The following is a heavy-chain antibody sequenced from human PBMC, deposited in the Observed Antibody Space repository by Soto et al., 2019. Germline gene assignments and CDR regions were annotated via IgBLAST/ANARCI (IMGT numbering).Heavy chain of an antibody. V-gene: IGHV3-49*04. D-gene: IGHD3-3*01. CDR1: GFTFGDYA. J-gene: IGHJ6*02. CDR3: TRARESGYYYYYGMDV. Sequence: GGSLRLSCTASGFTFGDYAMSWVRQAPGKGLEWVGFIRSKAYGGTTEYAASVKGRFTISRDDSKSIAYLRMNSLKTEDTSVYYCTRARESGYYYYYGMDVWGQGTTVTVSS. CDR2: IRSKAYGGTT.